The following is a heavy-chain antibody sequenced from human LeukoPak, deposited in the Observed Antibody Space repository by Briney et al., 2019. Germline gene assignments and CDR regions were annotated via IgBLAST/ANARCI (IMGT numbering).Heavy chain of an antibody. CDR3: ARDKSYGDYGSGFDY. Sequence: SVKVSCTASGGTFSSYAISWVRQAPGQGLEWMGGIIPIFGTANYAQKFQGRVTITADESTSTAYMELSSLRSEDTAVYYCARDKSYGDYGSGFDYWGQGTLVTVSS. CDR1: GGTFSSYA. J-gene: IGHJ4*02. V-gene: IGHV1-69*13. D-gene: IGHD4-17*01. CDR2: IIPIFGTA.